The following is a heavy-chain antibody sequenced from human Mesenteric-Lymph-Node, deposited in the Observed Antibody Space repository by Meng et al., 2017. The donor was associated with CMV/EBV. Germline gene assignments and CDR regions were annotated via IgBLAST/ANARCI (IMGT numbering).Heavy chain of an antibody. Sequence: GESLKISCAASGFTFSSYAMSWVRQAPGKGLEWVSAISGSGGSTYYADSVKGRFTISRDNSKNTLYLQMNSLRAEDTAVYYCAKDSSSYYDFWSGYYGWSGYYYYGMDVWGQGTTVTVSS. D-gene: IGHD3-3*01. J-gene: IGHJ6*02. CDR2: ISGSGGST. V-gene: IGHV3-23*01. CDR3: AKDSSSYYDFWSGYYGWSGYYYYGMDV. CDR1: GFTFSSYA.